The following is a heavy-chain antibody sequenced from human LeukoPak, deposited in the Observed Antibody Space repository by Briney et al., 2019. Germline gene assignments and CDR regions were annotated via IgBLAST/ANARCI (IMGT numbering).Heavy chain of an antibody. J-gene: IGHJ5*02. V-gene: IGHV4-30-4*01. CDR3: ARGRMVRGVIIWFDP. Sequence: SETLSLTCTVSGGSISSGDYYWSWIRQPPGKGLEWIGYIYYSGSTYCNPSLKSRVTISVDTSKNQFSLKLSSVTAADTAVYYCARGRMVRGVIIWFDPWGQGTLVTVSS. D-gene: IGHD3-10*01. CDR1: GGSISSGDYY. CDR2: IYYSGST.